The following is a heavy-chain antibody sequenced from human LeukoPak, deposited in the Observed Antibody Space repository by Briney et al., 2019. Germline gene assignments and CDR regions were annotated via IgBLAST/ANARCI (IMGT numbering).Heavy chain of an antibody. V-gene: IGHV4-4*08. CDR3: AGEYDILTGYLDV. D-gene: IGHD3-9*01. CDR2: IYTSGST. J-gene: IGHJ6*03. Sequence: SETLSLTCTVSGGSISSYYWSWVRQPPGKGLEWIGYIYTSGSTNYNPSLKSRVTMSVDTSKNQFSLKLSSVTAADTAVYYCAGEYDILTGYLDVWGKGTTVTISS. CDR1: GGSISSYY.